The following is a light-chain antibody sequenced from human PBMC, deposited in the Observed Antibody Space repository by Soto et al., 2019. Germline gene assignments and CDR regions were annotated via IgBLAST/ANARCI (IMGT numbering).Light chain of an antibody. V-gene: IGKV1-5*01. J-gene: IGKJ2*01. CDR1: QSISGW. Sequence: DIQMTQSPSTLSASIGDRVTITCRASQSISGWLAWYQQKPGKAPKLLIYDASNLESGVPSRFSGSGSGTEFPLTISSLQPDDFATYYCQQYNRYSSFTFGQGTNLEIK. CDR3: QQYNRYSSFT. CDR2: DAS.